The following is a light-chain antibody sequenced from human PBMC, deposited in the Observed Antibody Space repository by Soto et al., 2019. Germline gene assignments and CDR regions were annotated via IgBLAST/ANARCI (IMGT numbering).Light chain of an antibody. Sequence: EIVLTQSPGTLSLSPGERATLSCRASQRVSSSYLAWYQQKPGQAPRLLIYGASIRATGIPDMFSGSGSGTDFNLTISRLEPEDFAVYFCQRYGSSPPFTFGQGTKVEI. CDR2: GAS. J-gene: IGKJ2*01. V-gene: IGKV3-20*01. CDR1: QRVSSSY. CDR3: QRYGSSPPFT.